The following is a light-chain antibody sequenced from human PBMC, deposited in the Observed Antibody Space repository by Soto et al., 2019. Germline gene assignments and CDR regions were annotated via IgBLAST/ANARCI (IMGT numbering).Light chain of an antibody. Sequence: QSALTQPRSVSGSPGQSVTISCTGTSSDVGDYDFVSWYQQHPGKVPKLMIYDVDKRPSGVPDRFSGSKSGNTASLTISGLQAEDEGDYYCYSFAGSYTSGLFGGGTKVTVL. CDR3: YSFAGSYTSGL. V-gene: IGLV2-11*01. J-gene: IGLJ2*01. CDR2: DVD. CDR1: SSDVGDYDF.